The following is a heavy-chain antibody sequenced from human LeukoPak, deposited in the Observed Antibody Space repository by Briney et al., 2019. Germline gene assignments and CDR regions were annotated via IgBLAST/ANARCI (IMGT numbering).Heavy chain of an antibody. J-gene: IGHJ4*02. CDR3: AKDTHYGSGSYAHDY. Sequence: GRSLRLSCAASGFTFDDYAMHWVRQAPGKGLEWVSGISWNSGSIGYADSVKGRFTISRDNAKNSLYLQMNSLRAEDTAVYYCAKDTHYGSGSYAHDYWGQGTLVTVSS. CDR2: ISWNSGSI. D-gene: IGHD3-10*01. CDR1: GFTFDDYA. V-gene: IGHV3-9*01.